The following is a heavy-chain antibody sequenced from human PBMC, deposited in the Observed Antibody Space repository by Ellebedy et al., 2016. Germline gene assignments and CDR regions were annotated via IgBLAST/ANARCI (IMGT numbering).Heavy chain of an antibody. CDR1: GFTFSGYS. CDR3: ARGPYSSGHCDAFDV. Sequence: GESLKISXEASGFTFSGYSMNWVRQAPGKGLEWVSSITSSGDHIYYADSVKGRFTISRDNSWNTLYLRMNSLGPQDTAIYYCARGPYSSGHCDAFDVWGRGTMVSVSS. J-gene: IGHJ3*01. V-gene: IGHV3-21*01. D-gene: IGHD6-19*01. CDR2: ITSSGDHI.